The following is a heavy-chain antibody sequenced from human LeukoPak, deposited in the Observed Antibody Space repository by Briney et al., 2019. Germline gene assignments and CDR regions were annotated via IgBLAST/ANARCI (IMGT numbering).Heavy chain of an antibody. J-gene: IGHJ5*02. D-gene: IGHD2-21*01. Sequence: PGGSLRLSCAASGFTFYNYGMHWVRQAPGKGLEWVAVISHDGSNIHYGDSVKGRFTISRDNSKNTLYLQMNSLRVEDTAVYYCAKDPYRVVVATGNYLDPWGQGTLVTVSA. CDR2: ISHDGSNI. CDR1: GFTFYNYG. CDR3: AKDPYRVVVATGNYLDP. V-gene: IGHV3-30*18.